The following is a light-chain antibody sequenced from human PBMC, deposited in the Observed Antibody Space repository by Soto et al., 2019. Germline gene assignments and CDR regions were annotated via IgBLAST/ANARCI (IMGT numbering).Light chain of an antibody. Sequence: QSVLTQPASVSGSPGQSITISCTGTSSDVGGYNYVSWYQQHPGKAPKLMIYEVSNRPSGVSNRFSGSKSSNTASLTISGLQAEDEADYYCSSYTSSSTLHYVFGTGTKVTVL. J-gene: IGLJ1*01. CDR1: SSDVGGYNY. V-gene: IGLV2-14*01. CDR3: SSYTSSSTLHYV. CDR2: EVS.